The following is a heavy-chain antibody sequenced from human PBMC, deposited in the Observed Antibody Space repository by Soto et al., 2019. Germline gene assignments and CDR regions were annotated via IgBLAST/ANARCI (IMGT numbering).Heavy chain of an antibody. CDR3: ARGAAAADDAFDI. Sequence: ASVKVSCKASGYTFTSYAMHWVRQAPGQRLEWMGWINAGNGNTKHSQKFRGRVTITRDTSASTAYMELSSLRSEDTAVYYCARGAAAADDAFDIWGQGTMVTV. J-gene: IGHJ3*02. CDR2: INAGNGNT. D-gene: IGHD6-25*01. V-gene: IGHV1-3*01. CDR1: GYTFTSYA.